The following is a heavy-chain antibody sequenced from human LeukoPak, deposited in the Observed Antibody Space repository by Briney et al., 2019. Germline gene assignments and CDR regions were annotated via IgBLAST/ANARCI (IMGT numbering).Heavy chain of an antibody. Sequence: ASETLSLTCTVSGRSISSYYWSWIRQPPGKGLEWIGYIYYSGSTNYNPSLKSRVTISLDTSKNQFSLKLSAVTAADTAVYYCARADGYSSGWYFDHWGQGTLVTVSS. CDR2: IYYSGST. J-gene: IGHJ4*02. CDR1: GRSISSYY. V-gene: IGHV4-59*01. D-gene: IGHD6-19*01. CDR3: ARADGYSSGWYFDH.